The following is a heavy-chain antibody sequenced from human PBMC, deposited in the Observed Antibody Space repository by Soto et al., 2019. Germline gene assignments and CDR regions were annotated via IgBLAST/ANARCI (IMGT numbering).Heavy chain of an antibody. CDR3: ARAGHYYDRSGYAN. J-gene: IGHJ4*02. D-gene: IGHD3-22*01. V-gene: IGHV1-18*01. Sequence: QVKLVQSGTEVKKPGASMKVSCKASGYTFATSGISWVRQAPGQGLEWMGWISAYNGNTNYEQKLQDRVTMTTDTSTSTAYLELRSLRSDDTAVYYCARAGHYYDRSGYANWGQGTLVTVSS. CDR2: ISAYNGNT. CDR1: GYTFATSG.